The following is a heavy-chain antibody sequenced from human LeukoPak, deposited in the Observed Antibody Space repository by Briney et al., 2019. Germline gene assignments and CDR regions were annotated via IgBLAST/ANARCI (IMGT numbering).Heavy chain of an antibody. CDR2: IYYSGTT. V-gene: IGHV4-31*03. J-gene: IGHJ6*02. Sequence: SETLSLTCTVSGGSISSGGYYWSWIRQHPGKGLEWIGYIYYSGTTYYNPSLKSRVTISVDTSKNQFSLKLSSVTAADTAVYYCAREPLAMVRGVPPRYYYGMDVWGQGTTVTVSS. CDR1: GGSISSGGYY. CDR3: AREPLAMVRGVPPRYYYGMDV. D-gene: IGHD3-10*01.